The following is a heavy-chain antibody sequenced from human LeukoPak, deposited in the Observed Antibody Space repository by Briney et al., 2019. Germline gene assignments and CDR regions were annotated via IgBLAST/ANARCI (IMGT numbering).Heavy chain of an antibody. D-gene: IGHD3-10*01. CDR2: IYTSGST. CDR1: GGSISSYY. Sequence: KPSETLSLTCTVSGGSISSYYWSWIRQPAGKGLEWIGRIYTSGSTNYNPSLKSRVTMSVDTSKNQFSLKLSSVTAADTAVYYCARELTFITMVRGVRPHFNWFDPWGQGTLVTVSS. J-gene: IGHJ5*02. CDR3: ARELTFITMVRGVRPHFNWFDP. V-gene: IGHV4-4*07.